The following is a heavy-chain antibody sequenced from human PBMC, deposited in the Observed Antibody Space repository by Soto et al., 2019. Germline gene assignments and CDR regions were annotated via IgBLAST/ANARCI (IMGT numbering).Heavy chain of an antibody. CDR3: ARQLERRWFDP. Sequence: TSETLSLTCTVSGGSISSYYWSWIRQPPGKGLEWIGYIYYSGSTNYNPSLKSRVTISVDTSKNQFSLKLSSVTAADTAVYYCARQLERRWFDPWGQGTLVTVSS. V-gene: IGHV4-59*08. CDR1: GGSISSYY. CDR2: IYYSGST. J-gene: IGHJ5*02. D-gene: IGHD1-1*01.